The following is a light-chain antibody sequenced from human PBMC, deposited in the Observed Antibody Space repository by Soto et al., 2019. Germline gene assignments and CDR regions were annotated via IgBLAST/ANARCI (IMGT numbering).Light chain of an antibody. V-gene: IGKV1-5*01. CDR2: DAS. CDR1: QSISNW. CDR3: QQYDSYSRST. Sequence: DIQMTQSPSTLSASVGDGVTITCRASQSISNWLAWYQQKPGKAPKLLIYDASSSESGVPSRFSGSGSGTEFTLSISSLHPDDFATYYCQQYDSYSRSTFGQGTKLEIK. J-gene: IGKJ2*01.